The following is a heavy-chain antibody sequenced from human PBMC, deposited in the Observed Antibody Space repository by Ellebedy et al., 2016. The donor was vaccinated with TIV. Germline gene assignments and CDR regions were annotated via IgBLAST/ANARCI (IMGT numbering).Heavy chain of an antibody. J-gene: IGHJ4*02. CDR2: ISAYYGTT. D-gene: IGHD2/OR15-2a*01. CDR1: GYTFTTYG. V-gene: IGHV1-18*01. CDR3: AILGDGFEY. Sequence: ASVKVSCKTSGYTFTTYGIDWVRQAPGQGLEWMGWISAYYGTTKYAQNLQGRVTVTTETSTSTAYMELRSLTSDDTAVYYCAILGDGFEYWGQGTLVTVSS.